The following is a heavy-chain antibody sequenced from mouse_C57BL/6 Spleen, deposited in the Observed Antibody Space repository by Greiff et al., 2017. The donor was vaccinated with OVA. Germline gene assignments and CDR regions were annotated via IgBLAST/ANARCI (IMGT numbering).Heavy chain of an antibody. CDR1: GYTFTNYW. D-gene: IGHD4-1*01. V-gene: IGHV1-63*01. CDR2: IYPGGGST. CDR3: ARLPGTGYFDV. Sequence: VQLQQSGAELVRPGTSVKMSCKASGYTFTNYWIGWAKQRPGHGLEWIGDIYPGGGSTNYNEKFKGRATLTADKSSSTAYMQFSSLTSEDSAIYYCARLPGTGYFDVWGTGTTVTVSS. J-gene: IGHJ1*03.